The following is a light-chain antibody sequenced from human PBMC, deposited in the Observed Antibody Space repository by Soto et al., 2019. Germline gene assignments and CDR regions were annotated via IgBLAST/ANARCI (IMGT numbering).Light chain of an antibody. CDR2: GNN. V-gene: IGLV1-40*01. Sequence: QSVLTQPPSVSGAPGQTVIISCSGSSSNLGAPYDVNWFRQLPGTVPRLLIYGNNNRPSGVPDRFSGSKSGNTASLTISGLQAEDEAEYYCSSYTNINTRACVFGTGTKLTVL. J-gene: IGLJ1*01. CDR1: SSNLGAPYD. CDR3: SSYTNINTRACV.